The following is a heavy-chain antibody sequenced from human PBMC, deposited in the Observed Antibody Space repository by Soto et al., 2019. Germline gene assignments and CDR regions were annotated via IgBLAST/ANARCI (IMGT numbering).Heavy chain of an antibody. D-gene: IGHD3-3*01. V-gene: IGHV4-34*01. J-gene: IGHJ5*02. CDR3: ARSKFRVVGVVPRSGKKNWFDP. Sequence: PSETLSLTCAVYGGSFSGYYWSWIRQPPGKGLEWIGEINHSGSTNYNPSLKSRVTISVDTSKNQFSLKLSSVTAADTAVYYCARSKFRVVGVVPRSGKKNWFDPWGQGTLVTVSS. CDR1: GGSFSGYY. CDR2: INHSGST.